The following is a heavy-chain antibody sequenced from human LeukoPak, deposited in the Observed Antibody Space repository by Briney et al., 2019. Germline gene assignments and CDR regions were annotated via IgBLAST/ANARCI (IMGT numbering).Heavy chain of an antibody. J-gene: IGHJ6*02. CDR1: GGSISSSNW. D-gene: IGHD3-3*01. V-gene: IGHV4-4*02. CDR3: ARSDPYYDFWSGYYTVSYYGMDV. CDR2: IYHSGST. Sequence: SGTLSLTCAVSGGSISSSNWWSWVRQPPGKGLEWIGEIYHSGSTNYNPSLKSRVTISVDKSKNQFSLKLSSVTAADTVVYYCARSDPYYDFWSGYYTVSYYGMDVWGQGTTVTVSS.